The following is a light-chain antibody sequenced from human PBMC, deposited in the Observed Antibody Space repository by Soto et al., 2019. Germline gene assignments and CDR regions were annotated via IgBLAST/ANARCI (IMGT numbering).Light chain of an antibody. Sequence: QAVVTQPPSASGTPGQRVTISCSGSSSNIGSNYVYWYQQLPGTAPKLLIYRNNQRPSGVPDRFSGSESGTSASLAISGLRSEDEADYYCAAWDDSLSAWVFGGGTKLTVL. CDR1: SSNIGSNY. CDR3: AAWDDSLSAWV. V-gene: IGLV1-47*01. J-gene: IGLJ3*02. CDR2: RNN.